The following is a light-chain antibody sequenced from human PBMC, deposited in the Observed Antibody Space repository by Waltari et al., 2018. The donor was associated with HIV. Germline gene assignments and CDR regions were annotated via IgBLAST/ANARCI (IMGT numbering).Light chain of an antibody. CDR1: NIATKS. CDR2: DDT. J-gene: IGLJ2*01. V-gene: IGLV3-21*02. Sequence: SYVLTQPPSVSAAPGQTARISCGGNNIATKSVHWYQQKPGQAPVLVVYDDTDRPSGIPGRFSGANSGNTATLTISRVEAGDEADYYCQVWDRSDDHVVFGGGTKLTVL. CDR3: QVWDRSDDHVV.